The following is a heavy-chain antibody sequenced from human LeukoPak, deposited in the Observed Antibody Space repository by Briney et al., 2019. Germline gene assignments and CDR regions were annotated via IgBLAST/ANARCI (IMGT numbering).Heavy chain of an antibody. CDR3: AKALDLAVAGFDY. V-gene: IGHV3-9*01. J-gene: IGHJ4*02. CDR1: GFTFADYA. CDR2: ISWNSGSI. Sequence: PGRSLRLSCAASGFTFADYAMHWVRQAPGKGLEWVSGISWNSGSIGYADSVKGRFTISRDNAKNSLYLQMNSLRAEDTALYYCAKALDLAVAGFDYWGQGTLVTVSS. D-gene: IGHD6-19*01.